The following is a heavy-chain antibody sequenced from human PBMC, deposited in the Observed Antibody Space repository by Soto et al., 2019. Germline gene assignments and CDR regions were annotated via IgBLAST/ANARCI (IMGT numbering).Heavy chain of an antibody. CDR3: ERGSKDSYPGSRIFDF. J-gene: IGHJ4*02. CDR1: GITFGSRG. V-gene: IGHV3-23*01. CDR2: STDTGRDA. Sequence: TLRISCGASGITFGSRGMSWVRQAPGGGLEWASTSTDTGRDAKYADSVRGRFTISRDNSKKTLYLQMSSLREDDSALYFCERGSKDSYPGSRIFDFWGRGTLVTVSS. D-gene: IGHD3-10*01.